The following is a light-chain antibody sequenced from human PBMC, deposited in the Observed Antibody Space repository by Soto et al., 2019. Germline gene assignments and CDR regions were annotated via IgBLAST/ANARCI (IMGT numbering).Light chain of an antibody. V-gene: IGLV2-8*01. CDR3: SSYAGINNLV. CDR2: EVS. Sequence: QSALTQPPSASGSPGQSVTISCTGTSSDVGYYNYVSWYQQHPGKAPKLMIYEVSKRPSGVPDRFSGSKSGNTASLTVSGLQAEDEADYYCSSYAGINNLVFGGGTKLTVL. CDR1: SSDVGYYNY. J-gene: IGLJ3*02.